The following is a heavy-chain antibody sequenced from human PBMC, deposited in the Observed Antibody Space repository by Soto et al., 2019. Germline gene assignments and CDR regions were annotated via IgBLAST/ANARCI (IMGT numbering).Heavy chain of an antibody. J-gene: IGHJ6*02. D-gene: IGHD3-9*01. Sequence: SVKVSCKASGFTFTSSAVQWVRQARGQRLEWIGWIVVGSGNTNYAQKFQERVTITRDMSTSTAYMELSSLRSEDTAVYYCAAQGTXYDILTGHRDYYYGMDVWGQGTTVTVSS. CDR2: IVVGSGNT. CDR3: AAQGTXYDILTGHRDYYYGMDV. V-gene: IGHV1-58*01. CDR1: GFTFTSSA.